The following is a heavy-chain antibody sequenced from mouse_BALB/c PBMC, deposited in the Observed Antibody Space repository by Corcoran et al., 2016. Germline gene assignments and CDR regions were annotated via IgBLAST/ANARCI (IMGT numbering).Heavy chain of an antibody. Sequence: QVTLKESGPGILQPSQTLSLTCSFSGFSLSTSGMGVGWIRQPSGKGLEWLAHIWWDDVKRYDPFLKSRLTSSKDTSNSQVFLKIASVDTADTAAYYCARTWDEGYFNYWGQGTTLTVSS. CDR1: GFSLSTSGMG. D-gene: IGHD4-1*01. CDR3: ARTWDEGYFNY. J-gene: IGHJ2*01. V-gene: IGHV8-8*01. CDR2: IWWDDVK.